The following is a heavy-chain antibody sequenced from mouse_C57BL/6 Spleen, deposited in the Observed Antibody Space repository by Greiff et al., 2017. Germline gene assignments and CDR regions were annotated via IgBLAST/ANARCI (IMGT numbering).Heavy chain of an antibody. CDR1: GYTFTSYW. CDR3: ASVTAQATGYAMDY. CDR2: IYPGSGST. Sequence: QVQLQQPGAELVKPGASVKMSCKASGYTFTSYWITWVKQRPGQGLEWIGDIYPGSGSTNYNEKFKSKATLTVDTSSSTAYMQLSSLTSEDSAVYYCASVTAQATGYAMDYWSQGTSGTVFS. V-gene: IGHV1-55*01. D-gene: IGHD3-2*02. J-gene: IGHJ4*01.